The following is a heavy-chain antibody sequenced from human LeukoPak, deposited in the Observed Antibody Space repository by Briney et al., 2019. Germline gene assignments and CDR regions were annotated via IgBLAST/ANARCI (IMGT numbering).Heavy chain of an antibody. CDR2: IYYSGST. J-gene: IGHJ4*02. Sequence: SETLSLTCTVSGGSISSYYWSWIRQPPGKGLEWIGYIYYSGSTNYNPSLKSRLTISVDTSKNQFSLKLSSVTAADTAVYYCARRRYSSRFDYWGQGTLVTVSS. V-gene: IGHV4-59*01. CDR1: GGSISSYY. D-gene: IGHD6-13*01. CDR3: ARRRYSSRFDY.